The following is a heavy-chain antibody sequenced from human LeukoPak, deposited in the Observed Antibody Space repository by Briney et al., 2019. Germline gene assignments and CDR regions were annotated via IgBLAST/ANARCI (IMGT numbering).Heavy chain of an antibody. CDR2: IRYDGSNK. Sequence: GGSLRLSCAASGFTFISYCMQWVRQAPGKGLEWVAFIRYDGSNKYYADSVKGRFTISRDNSKNTLYLQMKSLRAEDTAVYYCARETLGGWIQSRRVYYYYYMDVWGKGTTVTISS. CDR1: GFTFISYC. J-gene: IGHJ6*03. V-gene: IGHV3-30*02. CDR3: ARETLGGWIQSRRVYYYYYMDV. D-gene: IGHD5-18*01.